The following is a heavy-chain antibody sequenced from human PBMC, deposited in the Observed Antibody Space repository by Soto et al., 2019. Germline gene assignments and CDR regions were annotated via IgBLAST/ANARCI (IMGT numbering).Heavy chain of an antibody. J-gene: IGHJ6*02. Sequence: SETLSLTCIVSGGSISSYYWSWIRQPPGKGLEWIGYMYYNGGTNYNPSLKSRITISGGTSKNQFSLKLRSVTAGDTAVYYCARELGYCSSTSCSHYYYYYGMDVWGQGTTVTVSS. D-gene: IGHD2-2*01. CDR1: GGSISSYY. V-gene: IGHV4-59*01. CDR3: ARELGYCSSTSCSHYYYYYGMDV. CDR2: MYYNGGT.